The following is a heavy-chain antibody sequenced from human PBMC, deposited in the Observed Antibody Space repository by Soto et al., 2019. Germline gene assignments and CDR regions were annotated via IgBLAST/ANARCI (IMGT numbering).Heavy chain of an antibody. D-gene: IGHD3-16*01. J-gene: IGHJ3*02. CDR2: IYPDDSDT. V-gene: IGHV5-51*01. Sequence: GESLRICCQVSGYNFAFYWIGWLRQLPGKGLEWMVIIYPDDSDTRYSPSFQGQVTISADKSITTAFLQWSSLEASDTGMYYCARHQGEQSAFDIWGQGTMVTVSS. CDR3: ARHQGEQSAFDI. CDR1: GYNFAFYW.